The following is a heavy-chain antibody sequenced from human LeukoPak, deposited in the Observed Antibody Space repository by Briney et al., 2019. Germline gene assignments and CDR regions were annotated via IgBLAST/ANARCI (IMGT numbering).Heavy chain of an antibody. CDR2: ISSSSSYT. D-gene: IGHD6-13*01. V-gene: IGHV3-11*05. Sequence: PGGSLRLSCAASGFTFSDYYMSWIRQAPGKGLEWVSYISSSSSYTNYADSVKGRFTISRDNAKNSLYLQMNRLRAEDTAVYYCARVGQQLYNWFDPWGQGTLVTVSS. CDR3: ARVGQQLYNWFDP. CDR1: GFTFSDYY. J-gene: IGHJ5*02.